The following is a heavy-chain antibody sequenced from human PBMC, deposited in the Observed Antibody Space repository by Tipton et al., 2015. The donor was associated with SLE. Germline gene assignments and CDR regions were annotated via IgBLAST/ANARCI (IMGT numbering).Heavy chain of an antibody. J-gene: IGHJ4*02. Sequence: TLSLTCAVYGGSFSGYYWGWIRQSPEKGLERIGSTHYSGTTYYNPSLESRVTMSMDTSKNEFSLNLRSVTATDTAVYYCARHERWPHFDYWGQGTLVTVSS. V-gene: IGHV4-34*01. CDR2: THYSGTT. D-gene: IGHD6-19*01. CDR3: ARHERWPHFDY. CDR1: GGSFSGYY.